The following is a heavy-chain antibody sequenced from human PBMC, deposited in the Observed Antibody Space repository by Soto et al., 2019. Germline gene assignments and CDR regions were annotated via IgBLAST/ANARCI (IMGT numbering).Heavy chain of an antibody. CDR2: IYSGGST. Sequence: VQLVESGGGVVQPGRSLRLSCAASGFTFSSTYMSWVRQAPGKGLEWVSLIYSGGSTYYADSVKGRFTISRDNSKNTLYLQMNSLRAEDTAVYYCARDGSDDGFTYWGQGTLVTVSS. D-gene: IGHD5-12*01. CDR1: GFTFSSTY. CDR3: ARDGSDDGFTY. J-gene: IGHJ4*02. V-gene: IGHV3-66*01.